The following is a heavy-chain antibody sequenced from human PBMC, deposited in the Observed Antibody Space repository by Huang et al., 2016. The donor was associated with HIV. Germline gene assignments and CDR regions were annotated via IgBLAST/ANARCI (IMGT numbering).Heavy chain of an antibody. D-gene: IGHD6-19*01. CDR1: GFTSSSHG. V-gene: IGHV3-30*02. Sequence: QVQVVESGGGVVQPGGSLRLSGAASGFTSSSHGMHWVRQAPGKGLEWVAFIQYDGSNKYFADSVKGRFTMSRDNSKNTLYLQMNSLRGEDTAVYYCVKETVQWLVTYWGQGTLVTVSS. CDR2: IQYDGSNK. CDR3: VKETVQWLVTY. J-gene: IGHJ4*02.